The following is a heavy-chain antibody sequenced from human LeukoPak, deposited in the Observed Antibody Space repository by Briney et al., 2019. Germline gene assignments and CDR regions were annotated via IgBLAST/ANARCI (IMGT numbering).Heavy chain of an antibody. CDR1: GFTFSDYY. V-gene: IGHV3-11*06. CDR3: ARQAVARPFDL. Sequence: GGSLRLSCAASGFTFSDYYMSWIRQAPGKGLEWVSSISSSSAYIFYSDSVKGRFTISRDNAQSSLYLQMNSLRAEDTAVYYCARQAVARPFDLWGQGTMVAVSS. J-gene: IGHJ3*01. CDR2: ISSSSAYI.